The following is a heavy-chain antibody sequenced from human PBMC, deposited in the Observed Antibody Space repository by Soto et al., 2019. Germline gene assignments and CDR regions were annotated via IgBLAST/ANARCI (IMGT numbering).Heavy chain of an antibody. CDR2: ISSSSSVI. CDR1: GFILIDCA. D-gene: IGHD7-27*01. J-gene: IGHJ6*03. Sequence: GGSLRLSCATSGFILIDCAMNWVRQAPGKGLGWVSYISSSSSVIDYADSVKGRFTVSRDNARNSLYLQMNSLRAEDTAVYYCARDLSWGSNWYYYMDVWGNGTTVTGSS. V-gene: IGHV3-48*01. CDR3: ARDLSWGSNWYYYMDV.